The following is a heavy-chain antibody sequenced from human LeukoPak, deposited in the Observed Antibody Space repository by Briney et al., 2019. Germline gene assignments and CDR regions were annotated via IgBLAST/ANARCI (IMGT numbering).Heavy chain of an antibody. J-gene: IGHJ4*02. CDR1: GFTFSSYA. Sequence: GRSLRLSCAASGFTFSSYAMHWVRQAPGKGLEWVAVISYDGSNKCYADSVKGRFTISRDNSKNTLYLQMNSLRAEDTAVYYCARRAPLDYWGQGTLVTVSS. V-gene: IGHV3-30*04. CDR3: ARRAPLDY. CDR2: ISYDGSNK.